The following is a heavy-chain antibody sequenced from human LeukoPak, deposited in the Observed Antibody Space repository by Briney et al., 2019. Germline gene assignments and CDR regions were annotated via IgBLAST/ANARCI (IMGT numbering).Heavy chain of an antibody. CDR2: TYYRSKWYN. Sequence: SQTLSLTCAISGDSVSSNSAAWNWIRQSPSRGLEWLGRTYYRSKWYNDYAVSVKSRITIDPDTSKNQFSLQLNSVTPEDTAVYFCARGCGGSTRCFGSFGFDPWGQGTLVTVSS. CDR1: GDSVSSNSAA. V-gene: IGHV6-1*01. CDR3: ARGCGGSTRCFGSFGFDP. D-gene: IGHD2-2*01. J-gene: IGHJ5*02.